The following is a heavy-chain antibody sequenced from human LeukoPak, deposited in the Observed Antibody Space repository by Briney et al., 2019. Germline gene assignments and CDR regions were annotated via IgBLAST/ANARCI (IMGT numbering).Heavy chain of an antibody. Sequence: PSETLSLTCTVSGRSLSSSSYYWGWIRQPPGKGLEWFGRIYYSGSTYYNPSLKSRVTISVDTSKNQFSLKLSSVTAADTAVYYCARHSDIVVGVAATGGFDDWGQGTLVTVSS. V-gene: IGHV4-39*01. CDR2: IYYSGST. CDR3: ARHSDIVVGVAATGGFDD. D-gene: IGHD2-15*01. J-gene: IGHJ4*02. CDR1: GRSLSSSSYY.